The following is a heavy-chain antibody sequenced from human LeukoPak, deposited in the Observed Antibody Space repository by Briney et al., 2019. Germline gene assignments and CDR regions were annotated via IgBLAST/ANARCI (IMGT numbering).Heavy chain of an antibody. D-gene: IGHD3-22*01. Sequence: PGGSLRLSCAASGFTFSSYAMSWVRQAPGKGLEWVSAISGSGGSTYYADSVKGRFTISRDNSKNTLYLQMNSLRAEDTAVYYCARTENYYDSSGYYSPYYFDYWGQGTLVTVSS. CDR1: GFTFSSYA. V-gene: IGHV3-23*01. CDR3: ARTENYYDSSGYYSPYYFDY. CDR2: ISGSGGST. J-gene: IGHJ4*02.